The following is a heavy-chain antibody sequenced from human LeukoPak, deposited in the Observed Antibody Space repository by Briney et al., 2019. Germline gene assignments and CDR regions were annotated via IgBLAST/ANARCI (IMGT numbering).Heavy chain of an antibody. CDR3: ARGAFGAYSPMDV. D-gene: IGHD4-17*01. J-gene: IGHJ6*04. CDR2: ISSSSSSYI. CDR1: GFTFSGYS. V-gene: IGHV3-21*01. Sequence: GGSVRLSCAASGFTFSGYSMKWVRLAPGKGLEGVSCISSSSSSYIYYADSVKGRITISTDNAKNSMYLQMNSLRAEDTAVYYCARGAFGAYSPMDVWGKGTTVTVSS.